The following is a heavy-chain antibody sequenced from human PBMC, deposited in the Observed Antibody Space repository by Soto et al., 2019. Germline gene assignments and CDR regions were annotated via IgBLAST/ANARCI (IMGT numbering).Heavy chain of an antibody. J-gene: IGHJ4*02. CDR3: AHRFPSGGFDY. D-gene: IGHD2-15*01. CDR1: GFSLSTSGVA. CDR2: SYLDDDK. Sequence: QITLRESGTTAVKPTQTLTLTCTFSGFSLSTSGVAVGWIRQPPGKALEWLALSYLDDDKRYNPSLKSRLSITKDTPKNQVVLAMTNMDPVDTATHYCAHRFPSGGFDYWGQGTLVIVSS. V-gene: IGHV2-5*02.